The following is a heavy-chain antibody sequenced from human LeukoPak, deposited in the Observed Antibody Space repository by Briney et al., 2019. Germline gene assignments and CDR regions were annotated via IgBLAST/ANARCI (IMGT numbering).Heavy chain of an antibody. CDR2: IWYDGSNK. V-gene: IGHV3-33*01. J-gene: IGHJ4*02. Sequence: PGGSLRLSCAASGFTFSSYGMHWVRQAPGKGLEWVAVIWYDGSNKYYADSVKGRFTISRDNSKNTLYLQMNSLRAEDTAVYYCARDLGGSYWGQFDYWGQGTLVTVSS. CDR1: GFTFSSYG. D-gene: IGHD1-26*01. CDR3: ARDLGGSYWGQFDY.